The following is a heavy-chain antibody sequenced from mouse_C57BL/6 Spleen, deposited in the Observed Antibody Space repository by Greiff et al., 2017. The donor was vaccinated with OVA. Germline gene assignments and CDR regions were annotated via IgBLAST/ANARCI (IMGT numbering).Heavy chain of an antibody. CDR3: ARSYYDYDVGYAMDY. D-gene: IGHD2-4*01. CDR1: GYTFTSYW. J-gene: IGHJ4*01. V-gene: IGHV1-72*01. CDR2: IDPNSGGT. Sequence: QVQLQQPGAELVKPGASVKLSCKASGYTFTSYWMHWVKQRPGRGLEWIGRIDPNSGGTKYNEKFKSKATLTVDKPSSTAYMQLSSLTSEDSAVYYCARSYYDYDVGYAMDYWGQGTSVTVSS.